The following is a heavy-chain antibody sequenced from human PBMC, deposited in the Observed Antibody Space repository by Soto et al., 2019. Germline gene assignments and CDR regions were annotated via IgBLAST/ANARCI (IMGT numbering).Heavy chain of an antibody. CDR1: GGSISSGGYY. D-gene: IGHD6-13*01. V-gene: IGHV4-31*03. CDR2: IYYSGST. J-gene: IGHJ5*02. CDR3: ARVVAAAGDNWFDP. Sequence: QVQLQESGPGLVKPSQTLSLTCTVSGGSISSGGYYWSWIRQHPGKGLEWIGYIYYSGSTYYNPSLKSRVTISVDTSKNQFYLKLSSVTAADTAVYYCARVVAAAGDNWFDPWGQGTLVTVSS.